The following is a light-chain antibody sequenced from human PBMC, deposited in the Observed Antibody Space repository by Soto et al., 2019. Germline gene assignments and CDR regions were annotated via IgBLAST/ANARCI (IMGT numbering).Light chain of an antibody. V-gene: IGKV1-39*01. CDR3: QQSYSTPPS. CDR1: QSISNY. Sequence: DVQMTQSPSSLSASVGDRLTITCRASQSISNYLNWYPQKPGKAPKLLIYAASSLQRGVSSRFSGSGSGTDFTLTISSLQPEDFATYYCQQSYSTPPSFGGGTNVEIK. CDR2: AAS. J-gene: IGKJ4*01.